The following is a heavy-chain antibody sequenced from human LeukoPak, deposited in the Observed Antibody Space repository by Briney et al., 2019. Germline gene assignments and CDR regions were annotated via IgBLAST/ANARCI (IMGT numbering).Heavy chain of an antibody. J-gene: IGHJ4*02. Sequence: ASVKVSCKASGYAFTSYGISWVRQAPGQGLEWMGWISAYNGSTNYAQKLQGRVTMTTDTSTSTAYMELRSLRSDDTAVYYCARGGSGYYDSSGYYFHWGQGTLVTVSS. V-gene: IGHV1-18*01. CDR3: ARGGSGYYDSSGYYFH. D-gene: IGHD3-22*01. CDR2: ISAYNGST. CDR1: GYAFTSYG.